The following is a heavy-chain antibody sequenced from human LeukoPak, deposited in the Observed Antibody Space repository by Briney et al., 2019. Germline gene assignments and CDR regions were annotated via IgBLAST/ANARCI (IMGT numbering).Heavy chain of an antibody. V-gene: IGHV1-3*01. D-gene: IGHD6-19*01. CDR2: INAGNGNT. Sequence: ASVKVSCKASGYTFTSYAMHWVRQAPGQRLEWMGWINAGNGNTKYSQKFQGRVTITRDTSASTAYMELCSLRSEDTAVYYCARDEAVANDAFDIWGQGTMVTVSS. J-gene: IGHJ3*02. CDR1: GYTFTSYA. CDR3: ARDEAVANDAFDI.